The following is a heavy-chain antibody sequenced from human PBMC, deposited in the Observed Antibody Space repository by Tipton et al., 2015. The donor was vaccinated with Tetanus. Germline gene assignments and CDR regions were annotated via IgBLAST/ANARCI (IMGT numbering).Heavy chain of an antibody. CDR1: GGTFSSYA. CDR3: ARPYIDSTRWGVYYGMDV. J-gene: IGHJ6*02. V-gene: IGHV1-69*01. CDR2: IIPIFGTA. Sequence: QLVQSGAEVKKPGSSVKVSCKASGGTFSSYAISWVRQVPGPGLEWMGGIIPIFGTAYYAQKFQGGVTITADESTSPAYMELSSLRSEDTAVYYCARPYIDSTRWGVYYGMDVWGQGTTVTVSS. D-gene: IGHD2-2*01.